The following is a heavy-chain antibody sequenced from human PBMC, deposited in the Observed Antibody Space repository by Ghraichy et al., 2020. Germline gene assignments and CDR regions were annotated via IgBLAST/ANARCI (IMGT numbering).Heavy chain of an antibody. Sequence: SGPTLVKPTQTLTLTCTFSGFSLSTSGVGVGWIRQPPGKALEWLALIYWDDDKRYSPSLKSRLTITKDTSKNQVVLTMTNMDPVDTATYYCAHYSSSWQYYYYYYGMDVWGQGTTVTVSS. D-gene: IGHD6-13*01. J-gene: IGHJ6*02. CDR2: IYWDDDK. CDR3: AHYSSSWQYYYYYYGMDV. V-gene: IGHV2-5*02. CDR1: GFSLSTSGVG.